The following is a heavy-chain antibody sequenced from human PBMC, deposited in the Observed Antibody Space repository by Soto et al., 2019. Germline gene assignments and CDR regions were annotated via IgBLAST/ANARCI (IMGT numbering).Heavy chain of an antibody. CDR1: GGSFSNYG. Sequence: QVQLVQSGAEVKKPGSSVRVSCKTSGGSFSNYGISWVRQAPGQGLEWMGEINPVFGPANYAGKFQGRLTITADSSTSAACMDLTSLTSEDTAVYYCARESHEIEGVSVSVLGPFNWFDPGGQGTLVTVTS. CDR2: INPVFGPA. D-gene: IGHD3-10*01. J-gene: IGHJ5*02. CDR3: ARESHEIEGVSVSVLGPFNWFDP. V-gene: IGHV1-69*06.